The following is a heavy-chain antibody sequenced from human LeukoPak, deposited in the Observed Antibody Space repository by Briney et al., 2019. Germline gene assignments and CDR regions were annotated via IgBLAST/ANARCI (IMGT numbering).Heavy chain of an antibody. J-gene: IGHJ4*02. V-gene: IGHV3-64*01. D-gene: IGHD5-24*01. CDR2: ISSNGGST. CDR3: AKVAWEMATSYYFDY. Sequence: GGSLRLSCAASGFTFSSYAMHWVRQAPGKGLEYVSAISSNGGSTYYANSVKGRFTISRDNSKNTLYLQMNSLRAEDTAVYYCAKVAWEMATSYYFDYWGQGTLVTVSS. CDR1: GFTFSSYA.